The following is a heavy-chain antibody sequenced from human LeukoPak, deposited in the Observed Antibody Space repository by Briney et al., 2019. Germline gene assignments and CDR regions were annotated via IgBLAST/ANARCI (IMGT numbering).Heavy chain of an antibody. Sequence: GGSLRLSCAASGFTVSSNYMSWVRQAPGKGLEWVSAVYGGGTTYYADSVKGRFTISRDNSKNTLYLQMSSLRAEDTAVHYCARGLEAALSYFDYWGQGILVTVSS. V-gene: IGHV3-53*01. CDR3: ARGLEAALSYFDY. J-gene: IGHJ4*02. D-gene: IGHD6-25*01. CDR2: VYGGGTT. CDR1: GFTVSSNY.